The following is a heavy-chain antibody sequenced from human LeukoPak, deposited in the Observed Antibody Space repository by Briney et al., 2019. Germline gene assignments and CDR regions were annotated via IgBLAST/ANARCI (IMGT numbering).Heavy chain of an antibody. V-gene: IGHV4-4*02. CDR2: MYLSGTT. CDR1: GDSINSLDL. Sequence: SGTLSLTCTVSGDSINSLDLWSWVRQPPGKGLEWIGEMYLSGTTHSNPSVKRRVTISIDKSKNQFFLNLSSVTAADTAVYYCAGLVGRYSSGLYYYYFDYWGQGTLVTVSS. CDR3: AGLVGRYSSGLYYYYFDY. J-gene: IGHJ4*02. D-gene: IGHD3-22*01.